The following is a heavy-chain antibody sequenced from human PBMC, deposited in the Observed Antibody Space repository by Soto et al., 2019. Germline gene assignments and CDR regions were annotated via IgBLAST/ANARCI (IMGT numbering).Heavy chain of an antibody. CDR3: ARDNWNSY. V-gene: IGHV3-74*01. Sequence: EVQLVESGGGLVQPGGSLRLSCVASGFTFNIYWMHWVRQAPGKGLEWVSRIDNDGSATTYADSVKGRFTISRDNAKNTLFLQMNTVRVDDTAVYYCARDNWNSYWGQGTLVTVSS. D-gene: IGHD1-1*01. J-gene: IGHJ4*02. CDR1: GFTFNIYW. CDR2: IDNDGSAT.